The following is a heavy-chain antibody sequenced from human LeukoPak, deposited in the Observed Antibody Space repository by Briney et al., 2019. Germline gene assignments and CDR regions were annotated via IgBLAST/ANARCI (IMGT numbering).Heavy chain of an antibody. V-gene: IGHV4-39*01. CDR3: ASLMAGYGYGQKKNYYYYGMDV. J-gene: IGHJ6*02. D-gene: IGHD5-18*01. Sequence: SETLSLACTVSGGSISSSSYYWGWIRQPPGKGLEWIGSIYYSGSTYYNPSLKSRVTISVDTSKNQFSLKLSSVTAADTAVYYCASLMAGYGYGQKKNYYYYGMDVWGQGTTVTVSS. CDR1: GGSISSSSYY. CDR2: IYYSGST.